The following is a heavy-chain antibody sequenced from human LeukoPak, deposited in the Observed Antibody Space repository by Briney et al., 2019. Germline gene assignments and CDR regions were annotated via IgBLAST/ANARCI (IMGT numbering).Heavy chain of an antibody. CDR2: IYPGDSDT. D-gene: IGHD3-9*01. Sequence: GESLKISCKGSGYSFTSYWIGWVRQVPGKGLEWMGIIYPGDSDTRYSPSFQGQVTISADKSISTAYLQWSSLKASDTAMYYCARHLGYYDILTGYYKPLNGMDVWGQGTTVTVSS. CDR3: ARHLGYYDILTGYYKPLNGMDV. CDR1: GYSFTSYW. J-gene: IGHJ6*02. V-gene: IGHV5-51*01.